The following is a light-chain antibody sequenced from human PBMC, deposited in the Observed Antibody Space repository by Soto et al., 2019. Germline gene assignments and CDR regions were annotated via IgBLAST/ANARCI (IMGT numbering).Light chain of an antibody. J-gene: IGLJ2*01. CDR2: DVT. V-gene: IGLV2-14*03. Sequence: QSALTQPASVSGSPGQSITISCTGTSSDVGGYNYVSWYQHHPGKAPKLMIYDVTNRPSGVSNRFSGSKSGSTASLSISGLQAEDEADYYCSSYARNRDVLFGGGTKVTVL. CDR1: SSDVGGYNY. CDR3: SSYARNRDVL.